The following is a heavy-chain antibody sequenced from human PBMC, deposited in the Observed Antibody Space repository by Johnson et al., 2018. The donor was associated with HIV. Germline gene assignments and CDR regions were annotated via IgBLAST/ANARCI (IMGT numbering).Heavy chain of an antibody. J-gene: IGHJ3*02. CDR2: IYNDGSRT. D-gene: IGHD2-2*03. CDR3: AKGPEWIWSRSAFDI. V-gene: IGHV3-74*03. CDR1: GFAFRTYW. Sequence: VQLVESGGGLVQPGGSLRLSCAASGFAFRTYWMVWVRQVPGKRPVWVARIYNDGSRTTYADSVRGRFTIFRDNAKSSLYLQMNSLRAEDTAVYYCAKGPEWIWSRSAFDIWGQGTMVTVSS.